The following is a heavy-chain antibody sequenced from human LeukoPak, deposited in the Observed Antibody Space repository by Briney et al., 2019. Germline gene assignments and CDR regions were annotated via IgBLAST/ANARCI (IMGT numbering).Heavy chain of an antibody. CDR3: ARHGFRGDGYNWAANWFDP. CDR1: GGSISSYY. J-gene: IGHJ5*02. V-gene: IGHV4-59*08. Sequence: SETLSLTCTVSGGSISSYYWSWIRQPPGKGLEWIGYIYYSGSTNYNPSLKSRVTISVNTSKNQFSLKLSSVTAADTAVYYCARHGFRGDGYNWAANWFDPWGQGTLVTVSS. D-gene: IGHD5-24*01. CDR2: IYYSGST.